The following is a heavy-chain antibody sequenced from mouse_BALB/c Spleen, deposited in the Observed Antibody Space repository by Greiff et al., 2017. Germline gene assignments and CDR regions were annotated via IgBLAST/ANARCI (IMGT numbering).Heavy chain of an antibody. CDR1: GFSLTSYG. J-gene: IGHJ2*01. CDR3: ARNRYDGYYDY. D-gene: IGHD2-3*01. V-gene: IGHV2-9*02. Sequence: QVQLKESGPGLVAPSQSLSITCTVSGFSLTSYGVHWVRQPPGKGLEWLGVIWAGGSTNYNSALMSRLSISKDNSKSQVFLKMNSLQADDTAIYYCARNRYDGYYDYWGQGTTLTVSS. CDR2: IWAGGST.